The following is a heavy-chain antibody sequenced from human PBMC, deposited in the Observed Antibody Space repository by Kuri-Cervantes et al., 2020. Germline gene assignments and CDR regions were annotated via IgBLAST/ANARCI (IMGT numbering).Heavy chain of an antibody. CDR3: ARGHCSGGSCYDY. CDR1: GGSISSGDYY. J-gene: IGHJ4*02. V-gene: IGHV4-30-4*01. Sequence: SCTVSGGSISSGDYYWSWIRQPPGKGLEWIGYIYYSGSTYYNPSLKSRVTISVDTSKNQFSLKLSSVTAADTAVYYCARGHCSGGSCYDYWGQGTLVTVSS. D-gene: IGHD2-15*01. CDR2: IYYSGST.